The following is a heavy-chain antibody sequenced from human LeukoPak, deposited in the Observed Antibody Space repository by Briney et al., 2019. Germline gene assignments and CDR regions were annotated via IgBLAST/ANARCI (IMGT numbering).Heavy chain of an antibody. V-gene: IGHV3-13*01. CDR3: ARAQRNDYYGSGSYPPYYYYMDV. CDR1: GFSFSTYD. Sequence: GGSLRLSCAASGFSFSTYDMHWVRQATGKGLEWVSAIGTAGDTYYPGSVKGRFTISRENAKNSLYLQMNSLRAGDTAVYYCARAQRNDYYGSGSYPPYYYYMDVWGKGTTVTISS. CDR2: IGTAGDT. J-gene: IGHJ6*03. D-gene: IGHD3-10*01.